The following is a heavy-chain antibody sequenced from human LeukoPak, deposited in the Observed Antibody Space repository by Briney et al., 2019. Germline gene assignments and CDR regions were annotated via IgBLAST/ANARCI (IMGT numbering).Heavy chain of an antibody. V-gene: IGHV3-15*01. CDR3: TTGIVGAADLDY. D-gene: IGHD1-26*01. Sequence: GGSLRLSCAASGFTFSNAWMSWVRQAPGKGLEWVGRIKSKTDGGTTDYAAPVKGRFTISRDDSKNTLYLQMNSLKTEDTAVYYCTTGIVGAADLDYWGQRTLVTVSS. CDR1: GFTFSNAW. CDR2: IKSKTDGGTT. J-gene: IGHJ4*02.